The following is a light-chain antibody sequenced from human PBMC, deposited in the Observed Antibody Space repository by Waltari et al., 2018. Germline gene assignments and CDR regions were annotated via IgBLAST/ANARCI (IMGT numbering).Light chain of an antibody. V-gene: IGLV3-10*01. CDR1: ELPRKY. Sequence: SYELTQTPSVSVSPGQTARITCSGHELPRKYAYWFQQKSGQAPRLVIYEDTKRPSGIRCRFAWSSSGKVATLTITGAQVDDEADYYCYSSDSTGLRVFGGGTTVVVL. J-gene: IGLJ1*01. CDR3: YSSDSTGLRV. CDR2: EDT.